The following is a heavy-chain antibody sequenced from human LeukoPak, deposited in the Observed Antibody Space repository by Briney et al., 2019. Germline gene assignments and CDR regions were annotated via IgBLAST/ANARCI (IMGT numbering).Heavy chain of an antibody. CDR1: GFTFSSYS. Sequence: PGGSLRLSCAASGFTFSSYSMNWVRQAPGKGLEWVSSISSSSSYIYYADSVKGRFTISRDNAKNSLYLQMNSLRAEDTAVYYCARGGSGSYRGNPSGYFDYWGQGTLVTVSS. CDR2: ISSSSSYI. D-gene: IGHD1-26*01. V-gene: IGHV3-21*01. J-gene: IGHJ4*02. CDR3: ARGGSGSYRGNPSGYFDY.